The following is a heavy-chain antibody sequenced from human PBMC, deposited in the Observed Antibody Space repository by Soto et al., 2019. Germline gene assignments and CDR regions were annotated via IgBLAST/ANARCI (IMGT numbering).Heavy chain of an antibody. Sequence: QVQLVQSGAEVKKPGSSVKVSCKASGGTFSSYTISWVRQAPGQGLEWMGRSIPILGIANYAQKFQGRVTITADKSTRTAYMELSSLRSEDTAVYYCARGYCSSTSCSSPLDYWGQGTLVTVSS. J-gene: IGHJ4*02. D-gene: IGHD2-2*01. CDR2: SIPILGIA. CDR3: ARGYCSSTSCSSPLDY. V-gene: IGHV1-69*02. CDR1: GGTFSSYT.